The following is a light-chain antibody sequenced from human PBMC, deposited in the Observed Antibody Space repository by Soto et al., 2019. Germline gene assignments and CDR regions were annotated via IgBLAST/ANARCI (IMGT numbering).Light chain of an antibody. J-gene: IGKJ4*01. CDR2: GAS. CDR1: QSVSSNY. CDR3: QQYGNSPPIT. Sequence: EIVLTQSPGTLSLSPGERATLSCRASQSVSSNYLAWYQQKPGQAPRLLIYGASTRATGIPDRFSGSGSGRDFTLTISRLEPEDFAVYYCQQYGNSPPITFGGGTKVEIK. V-gene: IGKV3-20*01.